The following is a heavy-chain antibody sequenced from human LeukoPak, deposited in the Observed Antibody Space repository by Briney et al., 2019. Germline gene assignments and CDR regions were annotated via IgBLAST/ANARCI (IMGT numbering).Heavy chain of an antibody. J-gene: IGHJ5*02. D-gene: IGHD3-22*01. CDR3: ARDDYYDSSGYTWFDP. CDR1: GGSFSGYY. CDR2: INHSGST. V-gene: IGHV4-34*01. Sequence: SETLSLTCAVYGGSFSGYYWSWIRKPPGKGLEWIGEINHSGSTNYNPSLKSRVTISVDTSKNQFSLKLSSVTAADTAVYYCARDDYYDSSGYTWFDPWGQGTLVTVSS.